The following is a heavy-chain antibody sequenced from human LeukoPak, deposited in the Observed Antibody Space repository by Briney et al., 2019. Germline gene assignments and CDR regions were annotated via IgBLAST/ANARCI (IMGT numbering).Heavy chain of an antibody. CDR3: ARVSNVDTAMVPVWYYFDY. Sequence: SETLSLTCTVSGGSISGYYWSWIRQPPGKGLEWIGEINHSGSTNYNPSLKSRVTISVDTSKNQFSLKLSSVTAADTAVYYCARVSNVDTAMVPVWYYFDYWGQGTLVTGSS. CDR2: INHSGST. J-gene: IGHJ4*02. CDR1: GGSISGYY. V-gene: IGHV4-34*01. D-gene: IGHD5-18*01.